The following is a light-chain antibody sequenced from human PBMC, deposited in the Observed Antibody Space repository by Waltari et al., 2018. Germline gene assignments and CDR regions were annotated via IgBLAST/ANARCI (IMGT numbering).Light chain of an antibody. J-gene: IGLJ1*01. CDR2: RDS. V-gene: IGLV1-44*01. CDR1: SSNIGTNP. CDR3: AAWDDSLKAYV. Sequence: QSMLTQSPSASGTPRQRVTISCSGGSSNIGTNPVTWYRQMPGKTPKLLIFRDSRRPSGVPDRLSASKSGTAASLVISELQSEDEADYYCAAWDDSLKAYVFGSGTKVSVL.